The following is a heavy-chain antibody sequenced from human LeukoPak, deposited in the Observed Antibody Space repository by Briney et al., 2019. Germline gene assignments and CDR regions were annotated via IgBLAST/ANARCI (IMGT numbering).Heavy chain of an antibody. J-gene: IGHJ4*02. V-gene: IGHV3-23*01. CDR1: GFTFSSYA. Sequence: GGSLRLSCAASGFTFSSYAMSWVRQAPGKGLEWVSAISGSGDSTYYGDSVKGRFTISRDNSKNTLYLQMNSLRAEDTAVYYCASGNEWQQLVPNYWGQGTLVTVSS. CDR2: ISGSGDST. D-gene: IGHD6-13*01. CDR3: ASGNEWQQLVPNY.